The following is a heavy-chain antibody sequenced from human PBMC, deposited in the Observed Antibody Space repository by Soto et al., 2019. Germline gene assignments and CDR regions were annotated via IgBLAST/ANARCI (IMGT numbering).Heavy chain of an antibody. Sequence: EVQLLESGGGLVQPGGSLRLSCAASGFTFSSYAMSWVRQAPGKGLAWVSAISGGGGSTYYADSVKGRFTISRDNSKNTLYLQMTSLRAADTAVYYCAEEGRTRGGGCFDFWGQGTLVTVSS. D-gene: IGHD3-10*01. CDR2: ISGGGGST. V-gene: IGHV3-23*01. CDR1: GFTFSSYA. J-gene: IGHJ4*02. CDR3: AEEGRTRGGGCFDF.